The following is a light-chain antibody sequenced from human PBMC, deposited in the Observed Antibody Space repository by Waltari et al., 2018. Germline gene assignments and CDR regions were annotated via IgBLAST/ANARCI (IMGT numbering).Light chain of an antibody. CDR1: QSVSSY. Sequence: ILLTQSTDTLSLSPGERATLSCRASQSVSSYLAWYQQKRGQAPRLLIYDASNRATGIPARFSGSGSGTDFTLTISSLEPEDFAVYYCQQRSNWPWTFGQGTKVEIK. CDR3: QQRSNWPWT. V-gene: IGKV3-11*01. CDR2: DAS. J-gene: IGKJ1*01.